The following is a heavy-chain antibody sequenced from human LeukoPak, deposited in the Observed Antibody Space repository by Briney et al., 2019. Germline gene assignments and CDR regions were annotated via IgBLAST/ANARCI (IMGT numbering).Heavy chain of an antibody. CDR2: ISSSGSTI. CDR3: ARDSSCGGDCPEDAFDI. CDR1: GFTFSDYY. V-gene: IGHV3-11*01. D-gene: IGHD2-21*02. J-gene: IGHJ3*02. Sequence: GGSLRLSCAASGFTFSDYYMSWIRQAPGKGLEWVSYISSSGSTIYYADSVKGRFTISRDNAKNSLYLQMNSLRAEDTAVYYCARDSSCGGDCPEDAFDIWGQGTMVTVSS.